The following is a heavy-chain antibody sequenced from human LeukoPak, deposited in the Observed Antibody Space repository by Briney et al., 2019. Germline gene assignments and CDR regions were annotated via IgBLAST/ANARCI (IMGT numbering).Heavy chain of an antibody. D-gene: IGHD5-24*01. CDR2: IRQDGSEK. V-gene: IGHV3-7*01. CDR1: GYTFSSYW. Sequence: GGSLRLSCSSSGYTFSSYWRSWVRQAPEKVLEWVANIRQDGSEKHYEDSVKGRFTISRDNAKNSLYLQMSSLRAEDSAVYYCARDYNYTTRDCIFNHWGQGTLVTVSS. J-gene: IGHJ4*02. CDR3: ARDYNYTTRDCIFNH.